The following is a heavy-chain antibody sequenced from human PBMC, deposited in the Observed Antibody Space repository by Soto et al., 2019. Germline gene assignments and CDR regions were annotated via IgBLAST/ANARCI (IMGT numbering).Heavy chain of an antibody. Sequence: PGGSLRLSSSASGFTFSSYAVHWVRPAPGKGLEWVSAISGSGDSTNYADSVKGRFTISRDNSKNTLNLQMNSLRAEDTAVYYCAKVRYYYYDMDVWGQGTTVTVSS. V-gene: IGHV3-23*01. CDR3: AKVRYYYYDMDV. CDR2: ISGSGDST. CDR1: GFTFSSYA. J-gene: IGHJ6*02.